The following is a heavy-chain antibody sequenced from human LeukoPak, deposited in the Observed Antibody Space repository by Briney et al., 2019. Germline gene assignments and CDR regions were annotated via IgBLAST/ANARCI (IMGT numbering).Heavy chain of an antibody. CDR2: IYYSGST. CDR1: GGSISSYY. CDR3: ARVRRSGTTRTIAFDI. J-gene: IGHJ3*02. Sequence: SETLSLTCTVPGGSISSYYWSWIRQPPGKGLEWIGYIYYSGSTNYNPSLKSRVTISVDTSKNQFSLKLSSVTAADTAVHYCARVRRSGTTRTIAFDIWGQGTMVTVSS. V-gene: IGHV4-59*01. D-gene: IGHD1-7*01.